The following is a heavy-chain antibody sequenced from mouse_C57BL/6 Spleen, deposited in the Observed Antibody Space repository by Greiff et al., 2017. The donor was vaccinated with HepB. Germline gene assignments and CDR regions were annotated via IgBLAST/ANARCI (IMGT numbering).Heavy chain of an antibody. CDR3: ARGENPGRDYGYDQEAWFAY. D-gene: IGHD2-2*01. Sequence: QVTLKVSGPGILQSSQTLSLTCSFSGFSLSTSGMGVSWIRQPSGKGLEWLAHIYWDDDKRYNPSLKSRLTISKDTSRNQVFLKITSVDTADTATYYCARGENPGRDYGYDQEAWFAYWGQGTLVTVSA. CDR2: IYWDDDK. CDR1: GFSLSTSGMG. J-gene: IGHJ3*01. V-gene: IGHV8-12*01.